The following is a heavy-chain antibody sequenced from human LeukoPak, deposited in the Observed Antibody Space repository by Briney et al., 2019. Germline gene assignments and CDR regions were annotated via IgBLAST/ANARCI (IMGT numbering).Heavy chain of an antibody. CDR1: GYSISSGYY. CDR3: ARGSLYGDYY. CDR2: IYHSGST. V-gene: IGHV4-38-2*02. J-gene: IGHJ4*02. Sequence: PSETLSLTCTVSGYSISSGYYWGWIRQPPGKGLEWIGSIYHSGSTYYNPSLKSRVTISVDTSKNQFSLKLSSVTAADTAVYYCARGSLYGDYYWGQGTLVTVSS. D-gene: IGHD4-17*01.